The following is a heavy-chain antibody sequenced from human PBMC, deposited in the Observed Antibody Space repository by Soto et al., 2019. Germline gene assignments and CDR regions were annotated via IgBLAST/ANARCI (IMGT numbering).Heavy chain of an antibody. CDR1: GGSISSSSYY. CDR2: INHSGST. V-gene: IGHV4-39*07. CDR3: ARRGYSYRGYFDY. D-gene: IGHD5-18*01. Sequence: SETLSLTCTVSGGSISSSSYYWGWIRQPPGKGLEWIGEINHSGSTNYNPSLKSRVTISVDTSKNQFSLKLSSVTAADTAVYYCARRGYSYRGYFDYWGQGTLVTVSS. J-gene: IGHJ4*02.